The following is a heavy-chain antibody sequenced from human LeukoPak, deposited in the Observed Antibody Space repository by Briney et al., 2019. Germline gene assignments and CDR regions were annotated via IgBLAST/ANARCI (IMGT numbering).Heavy chain of an antibody. Sequence: SETLSLTCTVSGGSISSGGYYWSWIRQHPGKGLEWIGYIYYSGSTYYNPSLKSRVTISVDTSKNQFSLKLSSVTAADTAVYYCARSYGGNPDYWGQGTLVTVSS. CDR2: IYYSGST. CDR1: GGSISSGGYY. V-gene: IGHV4-31*03. D-gene: IGHD4-23*01. CDR3: ARSYGGNPDY. J-gene: IGHJ4*02.